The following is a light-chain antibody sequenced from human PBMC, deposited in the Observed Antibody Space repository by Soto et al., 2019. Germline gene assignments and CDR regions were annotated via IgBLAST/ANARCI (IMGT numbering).Light chain of an antibody. CDR2: EVS. Sequence: SVLTQPASVSGSPGQSITISCTGTSSDVGGYNYVSWYQQHPGKVPKLMIYEVSNRPSGVSNRFSGSKSGNTASLTISGLQAEDEADYYCSSYTSSTTLVFGTGTKVTV. CDR3: SSYTSSTTLV. V-gene: IGLV2-14*01. CDR1: SSDVGGYNY. J-gene: IGLJ1*01.